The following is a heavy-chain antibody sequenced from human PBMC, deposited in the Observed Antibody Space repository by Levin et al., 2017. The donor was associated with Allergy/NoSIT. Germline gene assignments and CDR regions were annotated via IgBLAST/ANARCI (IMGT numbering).Heavy chain of an antibody. CDR3: AKGHGRAVAGYFDY. CDR1: GFTFDDYA. V-gene: IGHV3-9*01. J-gene: IGHJ4*02. CDR2: ISWNSGSI. D-gene: IGHD6-19*01. Sequence: GGSLRLSCAASGFTFDDYAMHWVRQAPGKGLEWVSGISWNSGSIGYADSVKGRFTISRDNAKNSLYLQMNSLRAEDTALYYCAKGHGRAVAGYFDYWGQGTLVTVSS.